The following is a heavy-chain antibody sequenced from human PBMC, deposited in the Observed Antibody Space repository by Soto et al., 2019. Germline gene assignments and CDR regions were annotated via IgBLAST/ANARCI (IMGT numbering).Heavy chain of an antibody. Sequence: PSETLSLTCTVSGGSISSYYWSWIRQPPGKGLEWIGYIYYSGSTNYNPSLKSRVTISVDTSKNQFSLRLTSVTAADTAVYFCARYNAASGTYYFDYWGRGALVTVS. V-gene: IGHV4-59*12. CDR1: GGSISSYY. CDR3: ARYNAASGTYYFDY. D-gene: IGHD6-13*01. J-gene: IGHJ4*02. CDR2: IYYSGST.